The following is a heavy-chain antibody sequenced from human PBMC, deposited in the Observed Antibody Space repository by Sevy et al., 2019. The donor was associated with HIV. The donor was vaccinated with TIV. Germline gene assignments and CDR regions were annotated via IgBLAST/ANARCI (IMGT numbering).Heavy chain of an antibody. CDR1: GDSISSYY. Sequence: SETLSLTCSLSGDSISSYYSTWVRQPPGMGLEWIGYLYYSGITNYNPSLKSRVTISVDTSKNQFSLKLTSVTAADTAVYYCARGLAYYFDSWGQGTLVTVSS. V-gene: IGHV4-59*08. CDR2: LYYSGIT. CDR3: ARGLAYYFDS. J-gene: IGHJ4*02. D-gene: IGHD4-17*01.